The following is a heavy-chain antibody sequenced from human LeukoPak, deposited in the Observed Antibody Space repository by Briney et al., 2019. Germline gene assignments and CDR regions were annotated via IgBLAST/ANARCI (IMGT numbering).Heavy chain of an antibody. D-gene: IGHD3-22*01. CDR1: GYIFTDYY. CDR3: VREGGDSSGYFLDY. V-gene: IGHV1/OR15-1*04. CDR2: INPNSGGT. Sequence: ASVKVSCKASGYIFTDYYMHWVRQAPGQELGWMGRINPNSGGTNYAQKFQGRVTMTRNTSISTAYMELSSLRSEDTAVYYCVREGGDSSGYFLDYWGQGTLVTVSS. J-gene: IGHJ4*02.